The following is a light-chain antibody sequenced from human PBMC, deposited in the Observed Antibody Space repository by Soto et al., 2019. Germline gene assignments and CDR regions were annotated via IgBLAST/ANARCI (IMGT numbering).Light chain of an antibody. CDR2: DAS. J-gene: IGKJ4*01. Sequence: DIQMTQSPSSLSASVGDRVTITCQASQDISNYLNWYQQKPGKPPKLLIYDASNLKTGVPSRFSGSGSGTDFSFTISSLQPEDIATYYCQQCDNLPLTFGGGTKVEIK. CDR3: QQCDNLPLT. CDR1: QDISNY. V-gene: IGKV1-33*01.